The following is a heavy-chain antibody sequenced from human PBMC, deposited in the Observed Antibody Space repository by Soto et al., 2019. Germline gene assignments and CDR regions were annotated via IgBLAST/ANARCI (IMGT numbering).Heavy chain of an antibody. V-gene: IGHV3-33*01. Sequence: QVQLVESGGGVVQPGRSLRLSCAASGFTFSSYGMHWVRQAPGKGLEWVAVIWYDGSNKYYTDSVKGRFTISRDNSRNTLYLQMNSLSAEDTAVSYCARGLITSTHRGIDYWGQGTLVTVSS. CDR3: ARGLITSTHRGIDY. CDR1: GFTFSSYG. CDR2: IWYDGSNK. D-gene: IGHD3-16*01. J-gene: IGHJ4*02.